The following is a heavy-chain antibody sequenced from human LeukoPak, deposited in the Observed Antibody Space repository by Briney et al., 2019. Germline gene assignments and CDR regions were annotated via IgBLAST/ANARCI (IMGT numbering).Heavy chain of an antibody. Sequence: GESLKISCKGSGYSFTSYWIGWVRQMPGKGLEWMGIIYPGDSGNRYSPSFQGQVTISADKSISTAYLQWSSLKAADTAMYYCARTYYYGSGSTPYYFDYWGQGTLVTVSS. CDR2: IYPGDSGN. J-gene: IGHJ4*02. CDR1: GYSFTSYW. V-gene: IGHV5-51*01. D-gene: IGHD3-10*01. CDR3: ARTYYYGSGSTPYYFDY.